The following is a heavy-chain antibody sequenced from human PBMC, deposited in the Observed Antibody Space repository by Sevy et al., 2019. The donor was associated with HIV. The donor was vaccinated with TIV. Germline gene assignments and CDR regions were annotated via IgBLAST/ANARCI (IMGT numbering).Heavy chain of an antibody. CDR2: FTGSGTNT. Sequence: GESLKISCAASGFTFSSYAMSWIRQAPGKGLEWVSSFTGSGTNTFYADSVKGRFTISRDNSKNTLYLQMNSLIAEDTAVYYCAKDSILVAGHFDYWGQGTQVTVSS. CDR1: GFTFSSYA. D-gene: IGHD6-19*01. CDR3: AKDSILVAGHFDY. J-gene: IGHJ4*02. V-gene: IGHV3-23*01.